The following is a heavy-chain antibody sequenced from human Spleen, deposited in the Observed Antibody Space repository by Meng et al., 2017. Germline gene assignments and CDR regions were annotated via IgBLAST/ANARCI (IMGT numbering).Heavy chain of an antibody. V-gene: IGHV5-51*01. CDR1: GYSFASYW. CDR2: IYPGDSDT. J-gene: IGHJ6*02. D-gene: IGHD5-24*01. CDR3: ERLGGYKSNYYAMDV. Sequence: GESLKISCKGSGYSFASYWIAWVRQMPGIGLEWMGIIYPGDSDTRYSPSFQGKVTITADKYIDTAYLQLSSLKASDTAMYYCERLGGYKSNYYAMDVWGQGTMVTVSS.